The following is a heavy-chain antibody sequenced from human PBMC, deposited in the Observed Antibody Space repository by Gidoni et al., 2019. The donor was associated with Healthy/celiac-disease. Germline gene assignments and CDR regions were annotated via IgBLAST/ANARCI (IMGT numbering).Heavy chain of an antibody. Sequence: QVQLQESGPGLVKPSETLSLTCTVSGGSISSYYWSWIRQPAGKGLEWSGRIYTSGSTNYNPSLKSRVTMSVDTSKNQFSLKLSSVTAADTAVYYCAREAYCGGDCYSSYYYYGMDVWGQGTTVTVSS. CDR2: IYTSGST. CDR1: GGSISSYY. J-gene: IGHJ6*02. CDR3: AREAYCGGDCYSSYYYYGMDV. V-gene: IGHV4-4*07. D-gene: IGHD2-21*02.